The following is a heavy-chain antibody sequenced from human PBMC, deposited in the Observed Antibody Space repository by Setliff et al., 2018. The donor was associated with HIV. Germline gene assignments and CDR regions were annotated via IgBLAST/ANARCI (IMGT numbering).Heavy chain of an antibody. CDR3: ARRRGYGYGSDAFDF. J-gene: IGHJ3*01. CDR1: GGSISSSGYY. D-gene: IGHD5-18*01. CDR2: IYYSGST. Sequence: PSETLSLTCTVSGGSISSSGYYWGWIRQPPGKGLEWIGSIYYSGSTYYNKSLKSRGTISVDTSKNHFYLKLSSVTAADTAVYYCARRRGYGYGSDAFDFWGQGTMVTVSS. V-gene: IGHV4-39*02.